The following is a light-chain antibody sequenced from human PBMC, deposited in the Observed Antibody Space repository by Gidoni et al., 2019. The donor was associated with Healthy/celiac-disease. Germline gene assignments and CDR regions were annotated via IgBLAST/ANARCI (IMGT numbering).Light chain of an antibody. CDR3: QAWDSSTWV. J-gene: IGLJ3*02. Sequence: SYELTQPPSVSVSPGQTASITCPGDKLGDKYACWYQQKPGQSPVLVIYQDSKRPSGIPERFSGSNSGNTATLTISGTQAMDEADYYCQAWDSSTWVFGGGTKLTV. CDR1: KLGDKY. CDR2: QDS. V-gene: IGLV3-1*01.